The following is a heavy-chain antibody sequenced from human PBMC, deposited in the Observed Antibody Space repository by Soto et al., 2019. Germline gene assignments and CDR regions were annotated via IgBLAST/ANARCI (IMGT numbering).Heavy chain of an antibody. Sequence: PSETLSLTCAVYGGSFSGYYWSWIRQPPGKGLEWIGEINHSGSTNYNPSLKSRVTISVDTSKNQFSLKLSSVTAADTAVYYCARRVAVAANGSGYGMDVWGQGTTVTVSS. CDR2: INHSGST. CDR3: ARRVAVAANGSGYGMDV. CDR1: GGSFSGYY. J-gene: IGHJ6*02. V-gene: IGHV4-34*01. D-gene: IGHD6-19*01.